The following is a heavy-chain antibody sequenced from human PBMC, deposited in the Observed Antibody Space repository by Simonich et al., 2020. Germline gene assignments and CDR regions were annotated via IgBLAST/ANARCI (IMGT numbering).Heavy chain of an antibody. CDR1: GGSFSGYY. Sequence: QVQLQQWGAGLLKPSETLSLTCAVYGGSFSGYYWSWIRQPPGKGLEWIGEINHSGRTNYKPSLKSRVTISVDTSKNQFSLKLSSVTAADTAVYYCARRGYYNFWSGYEYFQHWGQGTLVTVSS. J-gene: IGHJ1*01. D-gene: IGHD3-3*01. CDR2: INHSGRT. V-gene: IGHV4-34*01. CDR3: ARRGYYNFWSGYEYFQH.